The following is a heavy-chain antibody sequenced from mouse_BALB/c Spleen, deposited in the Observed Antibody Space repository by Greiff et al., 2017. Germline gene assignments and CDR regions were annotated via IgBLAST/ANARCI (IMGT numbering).Heavy chain of an antibody. CDR2: INPSSGYT. J-gene: IGHJ2*01. CDR1: GYTFTSYT. CDR3: ARNYGSSYPY. V-gene: IGHV1-4*02. Sequence: AAELARPGASVKMSCKASGYTFTSYTMHWVKQRPGQGLEWIGYINPSSGYTEYNQKFKDKTTLTADKSSSTAYMQLSSLTSEDSAVYYCARNYGSSYPYWGQGTTLTVSS. D-gene: IGHD1-1*01.